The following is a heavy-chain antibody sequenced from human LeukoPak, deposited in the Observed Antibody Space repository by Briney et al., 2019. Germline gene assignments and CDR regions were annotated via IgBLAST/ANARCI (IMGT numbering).Heavy chain of an antibody. D-gene: IGHD3-10*01. CDR2: INPNSGGT. CDR1: GYTFTGYY. Sequence: AASVKVSCKASGYTFTGYYMHWVRQAPGQGLEWMGWINPNSGGTNYAQKFQGRVTMTRDTSISTAYMELSRLRSDDTAVYYCARDFDDGRFGEFLNWFDPWGQGTLVTVSS. CDR3: ARDFDDGRFGEFLNWFDP. V-gene: IGHV1-2*02. J-gene: IGHJ5*02.